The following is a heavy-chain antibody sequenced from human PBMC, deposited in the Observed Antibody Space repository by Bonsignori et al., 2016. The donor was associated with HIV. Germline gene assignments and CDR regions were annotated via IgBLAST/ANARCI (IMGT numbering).Heavy chain of an antibody. CDR3: AKDSYYYDSSGYQLGAWYFDL. J-gene: IGHJ2*01. V-gene: IGHV3-9*01. CDR2: ISWNSGSM. Sequence: PGKGLEWVSGISWNSGSMRYADSVKGRFTISRDNAKNSLYLQMNSLRAEDTALYYCAKDSYYYDSSGYQLGAWYFDLWGRGTLVTVSS. D-gene: IGHD3-22*01.